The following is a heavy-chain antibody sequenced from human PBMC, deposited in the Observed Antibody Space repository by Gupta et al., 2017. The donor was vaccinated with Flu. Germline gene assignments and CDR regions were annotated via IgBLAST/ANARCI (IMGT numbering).Heavy chain of an antibody. J-gene: IGHJ4*02. D-gene: IGHD1-26*01. Sequence: VLLVESGGGLAQPGGSLRLSCAASAFDFSSYEMNWVRVVPGKGLGGVSFINSRGVAYNTDSVRGRFTISRDNARNSVYLQMNSLRVEDSGLYYCVRGHWDSWGQGTLVTVSS. CDR3: VRGHWDS. V-gene: IGHV3-48*03. CDR2: INSRGVA. CDR1: AFDFSSYE.